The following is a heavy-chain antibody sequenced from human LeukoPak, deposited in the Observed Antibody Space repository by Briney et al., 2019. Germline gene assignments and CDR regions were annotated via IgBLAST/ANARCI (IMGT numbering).Heavy chain of an antibody. CDR2: IYYSGST. CDR1: GYSISSGYY. CDR3: ARAISFYDSSGYYPREGTNDAFDI. D-gene: IGHD3-22*01. Sequence: SETLSLTCTVSGYSISSGYYWSWIRQPPGTGLEWIGYIYYSGSTNYNPSLKSRVTISVDTSKNQFSLKLSSVTAADTAVYYCARAISFYDSSGYYPREGTNDAFDIWGQGTMVTVSS. J-gene: IGHJ3*02. V-gene: IGHV4-61*01.